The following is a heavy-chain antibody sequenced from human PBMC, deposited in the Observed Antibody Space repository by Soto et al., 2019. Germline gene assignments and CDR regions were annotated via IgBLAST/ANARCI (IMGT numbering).Heavy chain of an antibody. V-gene: IGHV3-23*01. CDR1: GFTFSSYA. Sequence: EVQLLESGGGLVQPGRSLRLSCAASGFTFSSYAMSWVRQAPGKGLEWVSAISGSGGTTYYAASVKGRFTISRDNSKNTLFLQMNSLRAEDTGVYYCAKFFVETGGSSGWPWTFHYWGQGTLVTVSS. J-gene: IGHJ4*02. CDR2: ISGSGGTT. CDR3: AKFFVETGGSSGWPWTFHY. D-gene: IGHD6-25*01.